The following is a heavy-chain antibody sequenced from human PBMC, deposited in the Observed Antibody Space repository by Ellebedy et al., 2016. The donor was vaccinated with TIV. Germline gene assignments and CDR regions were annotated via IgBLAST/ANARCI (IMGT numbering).Heavy chain of an antibody. D-gene: IGHD5-18*01. CDR2: IDPSDSYI. J-gene: IGHJ4*02. V-gene: IGHV5-10-1*01. CDR1: GYSFTTYW. CDR3: ARHMNTAMTNGY. Sequence: GESLKISCTGPGYSFTTYWISWVRQMPGTGLEWMGRIDPSDSYIKYSPSFQGQVTISVDKSISTAYLQWSSLKASDTAMYYCARHMNTAMTNGYWGQGTLVTVSS.